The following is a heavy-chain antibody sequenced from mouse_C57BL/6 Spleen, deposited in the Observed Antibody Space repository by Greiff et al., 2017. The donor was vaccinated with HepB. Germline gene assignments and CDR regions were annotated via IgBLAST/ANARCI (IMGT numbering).Heavy chain of an antibody. CDR2: ISDGGSYT. V-gene: IGHV5-4*01. CDR3: AREGDGNYWFAY. Sequence: EVKLMESGGGLVKPGGSLKLSCAASGFTFSSYAMSWVRQTPEKRLEWVATISDGGSYTYYPDNVKGRFTISRDNAKNNLYLQMSHLKSEDTAMYYCAREGDGNYWFAYWGQGTLVTVSA. CDR1: GFTFSSYA. D-gene: IGHD2-1*01. J-gene: IGHJ3*01.